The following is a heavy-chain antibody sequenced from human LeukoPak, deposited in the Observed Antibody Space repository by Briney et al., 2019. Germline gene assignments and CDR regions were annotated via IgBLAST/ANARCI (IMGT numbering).Heavy chain of an antibody. CDR1: GFTFDDYA. V-gene: IGHV3-23*01. D-gene: IGHD2-21*01. CDR3: AKFEASRPVYFDY. CDR2: ISGSAGST. J-gene: IGHJ4*02. Sequence: GGSLRLSCAASGFTFDDYAMHWVRQAPGKGLEWVSAISGSAGSTYYADSVKGRFTISRDNSKNTLYLQMNSLRAEDTAVYSCAKFEASRPVYFDYWGQGTLVTVSS.